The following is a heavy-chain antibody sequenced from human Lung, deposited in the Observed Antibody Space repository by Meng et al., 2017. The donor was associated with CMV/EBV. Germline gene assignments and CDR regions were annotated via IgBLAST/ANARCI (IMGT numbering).Heavy chain of an antibody. CDR1: GGSVSGGTYY. Sequence: QVQLQESGPGRVKPSQPLSLTCPVSGGSVSGGTYYWSWIRQAAGKGLEWIGRIYTTETTNYNPSLKSRVIISADTSKNQFSLRLTSVTAADTAVYYCARGANGFNLGFFDSWGQGNLVTVSS. D-gene: IGHD5-24*01. J-gene: IGHJ4*02. CDR2: IYTTETT. V-gene: IGHV4-61*02. CDR3: ARGANGFNLGFFDS.